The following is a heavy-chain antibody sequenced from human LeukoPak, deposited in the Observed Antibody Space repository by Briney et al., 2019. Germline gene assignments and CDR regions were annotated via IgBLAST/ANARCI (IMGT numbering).Heavy chain of an antibody. V-gene: IGHV4-61*01. CDR2: IYYSGST. CDR1: GGSVSRGSYY. J-gene: IGHJ4*02. CDR3: ARDYGDYVFDY. D-gene: IGHD4-17*01. Sequence: PSETLSLTCTVSGGSVSRGSYYWSWIRQPPGKGLEWIGYIYYSGSTNYNPSLKSRVTISVDTSKNQFSLKLSSVTAADTAVYYCARDYGDYVFDYWGQGTLVTVSS.